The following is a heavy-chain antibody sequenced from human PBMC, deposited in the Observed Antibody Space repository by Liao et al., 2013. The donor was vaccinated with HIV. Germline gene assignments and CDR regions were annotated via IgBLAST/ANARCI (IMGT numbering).Heavy chain of an antibody. D-gene: IGHD3-3*01. CDR3: AREATRRGMVSLDY. CDR1: GGSFSGYY. V-gene: IGHV4-34*01. Sequence: QVQLQQWGAGLLKPSETLSLTCAVYGGSFSGYYWSWIRQPPGKGLEWIGEINHSGSTNYNPSLKSRVTISGDTSKNQFSLKLRSVTAADTAVYYCAREATRRGMVSLDYWGQGTLVTVSS. CDR2: INHSGST. J-gene: IGHJ4*02.